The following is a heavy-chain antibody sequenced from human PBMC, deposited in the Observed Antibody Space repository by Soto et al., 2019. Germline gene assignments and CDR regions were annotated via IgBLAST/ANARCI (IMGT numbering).Heavy chain of an antibody. D-gene: IGHD3-22*01. CDR1: GFNFSSYS. Sequence: PGGSLILSCAASGFNFSSYSLHWVRQAPGKGLEWVALISYDGSDKDYADSVKGRFTISRDNSRNTLFLQMNSLRAEDTAVYYCARDYYKYYDSSGYYRSPAYWGQGTLVTVSS. V-gene: IGHV3-30-3*01. CDR2: ISYDGSDK. J-gene: IGHJ4*02. CDR3: ARDYYKYYDSSGYYRSPAY.